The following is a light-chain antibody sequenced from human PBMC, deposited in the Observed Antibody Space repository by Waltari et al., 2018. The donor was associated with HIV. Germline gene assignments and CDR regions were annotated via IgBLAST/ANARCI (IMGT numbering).Light chain of an antibody. V-gene: IGLV1-47*01. J-gene: IGLJ3*02. CDR3: STWDNSLSHWV. Sequence: QSVVTQPPSASGTPGQNISISCSGDISNLGGNFVYWYQQRPGTAPRLLLYRKDQRPSGGPDRFSGSKSATSASLAISGLRSEDEADYHCSTWDNSLSHWVFGGGTKVTVL. CDR2: RKD. CDR1: ISNLGGNF.